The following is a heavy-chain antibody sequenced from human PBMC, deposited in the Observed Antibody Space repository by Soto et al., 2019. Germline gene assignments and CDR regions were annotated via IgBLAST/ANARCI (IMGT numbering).Heavy chain of an antibody. Sequence: QLQLQESGPGLVKPSETLCVTCSVSGGSITSSSYYWGWIRQPPGKGLEWIGSVYYTGNTYYSPSLKSRLSISEDTSKNHFSLKVSSVTAADTAVYFCASHARGTYGSFDNWGQGTLVTVSS. D-gene: IGHD1-26*01. J-gene: IGHJ4*02. V-gene: IGHV4-39*02. CDR2: VYYTGNT. CDR3: ASHARGTYGSFDN. CDR1: GGSITSSSYY.